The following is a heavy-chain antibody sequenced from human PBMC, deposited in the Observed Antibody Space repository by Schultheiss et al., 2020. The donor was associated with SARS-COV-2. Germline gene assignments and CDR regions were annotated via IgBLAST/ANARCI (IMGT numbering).Heavy chain of an antibody. V-gene: IGHV3-30-3*01. D-gene: IGHD1-26*01. Sequence: GESLKISCAASGFTFSSYAMHWVRQAPGKGLEWVAVISYDGSNKYYADSVKGRFTISRDNAKNSLYLQMNSLRAEDTAVYYCARDYDDSGSFHYYYYYGMDVWGQGTSVTVSS. J-gene: IGHJ6*02. CDR1: GFTFSSYA. CDR3: ARDYDDSGSFHYYYYYGMDV. CDR2: ISYDGSNK.